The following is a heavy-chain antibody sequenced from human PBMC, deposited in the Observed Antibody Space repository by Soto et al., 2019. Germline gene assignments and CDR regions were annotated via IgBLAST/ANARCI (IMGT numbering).Heavy chain of an antibody. D-gene: IGHD3-10*01. CDR2: IYHSGST. J-gene: IGHJ4*02. V-gene: IGHV4-30-2*01. CDR3: ARAIGWFGELLGGYYFDY. Sequence: QLQLQESGSGLVKPSQTLSLTCAVSGGSISSGGYSWSWIRQPPGKGLEWIGYIYHSGSTYYNPSPNSRVTLSVARSKNQFSLKLSSVTAADTAVYYCARAIGWFGELLGGYYFDYWGQGTLVTVSS. CDR1: GGSISSGGYS.